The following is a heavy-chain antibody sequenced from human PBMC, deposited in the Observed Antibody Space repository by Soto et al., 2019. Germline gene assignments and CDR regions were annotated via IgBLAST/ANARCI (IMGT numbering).Heavy chain of an antibody. CDR1: GFSLSTSGVG. V-gene: IGHV2-5*02. D-gene: IGHD5-12*01. CDR3: ARWSDIVGNFDY. CDR2: IYWDDDK. J-gene: IGHJ4*02. Sequence: QITLKESGPTLVKPTQTLTLTCTFSGFSLSTSGVGVGWIRQPPGKALEWLALIYWDDDKRYSPSLKSRLTISKETSKHHVVLTRTNMDPVHTATYDRARWSDIVGNFDYWGQGTLVPVSS.